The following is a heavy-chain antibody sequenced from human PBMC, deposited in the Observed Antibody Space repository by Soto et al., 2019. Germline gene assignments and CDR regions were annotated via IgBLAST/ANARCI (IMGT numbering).Heavy chain of an antibody. CDR1: GYTFTSYG. D-gene: IGHD5-12*01. V-gene: IGHV1-18*01. J-gene: IGHJ6*02. Sequence: ASVKVSFKASGYTFTSYGISWVRQAPGQGLEWMGWISAYNGNTNYAQKLQGRVTMTTDTSTSTAYMELRSLRSDDTAVYYCARVFGGYDSGAPWYYYGMDVWGQGTTVTVSS. CDR3: ARVFGGYDSGAPWYYYGMDV. CDR2: ISAYNGNT.